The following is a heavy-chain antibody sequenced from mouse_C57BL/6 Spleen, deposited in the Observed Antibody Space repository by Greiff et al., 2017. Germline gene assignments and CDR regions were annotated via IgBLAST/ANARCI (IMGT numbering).Heavy chain of an antibody. CDR1: GYSITSGYY. J-gene: IGHJ2*01. Sequence: EVQLVESGPGLVKPSQSLSLTCSATGYSITSGYYWNWIRQLPGNKLEWMGYISYDGSNNYNPSLKNRISITRDTSKNQFFLKLNSVTTEDTAEYYCANYYSNYVYFDYWGQGTTLTVSS. CDR3: ANYYSNYVYFDY. CDR2: ISYDGSN. D-gene: IGHD2-5*01. V-gene: IGHV3-6*01.